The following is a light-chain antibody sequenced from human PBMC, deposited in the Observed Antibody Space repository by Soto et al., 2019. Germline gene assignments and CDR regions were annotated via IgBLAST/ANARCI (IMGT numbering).Light chain of an antibody. CDR1: QDINIY. CDR2: DAS. CDR3: QHYDILLIT. J-gene: IGKJ5*01. V-gene: IGKV1-33*01. Sequence: DIEVTQSPNSLFASVGDRLTITCQATQDINIYLNWYQQKPGKAPNLLIYDASNLERGVPSRFSGSGSGTHFTLTVSSLQTEDIGTYYCQHYDILLITFGRGTRLE.